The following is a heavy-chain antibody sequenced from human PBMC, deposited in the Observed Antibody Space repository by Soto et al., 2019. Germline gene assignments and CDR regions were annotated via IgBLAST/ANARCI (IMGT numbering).Heavy chain of an antibody. V-gene: IGHV1-3*01. CDR3: ASLRFCGGDSCYPLDI. CDR1: GYRLTSQT. J-gene: IGHJ3*02. D-gene: IGHD2-21*01. Sequence: QVQLVQSGAEVKKPGASVKVSCKASGYRLTSQTIHWVRQAPGQRLEWMGGIIAGSDNTKYSQNFQDRLTITRDTAASTVYMDLSSLTSEDTAVYYCASLRFCGGDSCYPLDIWGPGTMVIVSS. CDR2: IIAGSDNT.